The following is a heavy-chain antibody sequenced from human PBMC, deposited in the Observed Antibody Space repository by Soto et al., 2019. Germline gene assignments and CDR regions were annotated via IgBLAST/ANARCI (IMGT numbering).Heavy chain of an antibody. CDR1: GGSISSYY. Sequence: SETLSLTCTVSGGSISSYYWSWIRQPPGKGLEWIGYIYYSGSTNYNPSLKSRVTISVDTSKNQFSLKLSSVTAADTAVYYCAREGCSSTSCYPHYYYYGMDVWGQGTTVTVSS. V-gene: IGHV4-59*01. CDR2: IYYSGST. CDR3: AREGCSSTSCYPHYYYYGMDV. J-gene: IGHJ6*02. D-gene: IGHD2-2*01.